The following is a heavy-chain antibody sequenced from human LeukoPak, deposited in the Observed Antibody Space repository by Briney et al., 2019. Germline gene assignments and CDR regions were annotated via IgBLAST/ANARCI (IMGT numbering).Heavy chain of an antibody. CDR3: ANRGHYYDSSGYYYVSYFDY. CDR1: GFTFSSYD. J-gene: IGHJ4*02. V-gene: IGHV3-23*01. CDR2: ISGSGGST. D-gene: IGHD3-22*01. Sequence: GGSLRLSCAASGFTFSSYDMNWVRQAPGKGLEWVSGISGSGGSTYYADSVKGRFTISRDNSKNTLYLRMNSLRAEDTAVYYCANRGHYYDSSGYYYVSYFDYWGQGTLVTVST.